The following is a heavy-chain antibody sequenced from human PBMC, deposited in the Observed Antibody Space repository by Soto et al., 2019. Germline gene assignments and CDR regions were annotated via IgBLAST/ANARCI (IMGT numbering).Heavy chain of an antibody. V-gene: IGHV3-23*01. D-gene: IGHD4-17*01. CDR1: GFTFNTYA. CDR2: ISGSGGST. J-gene: IGHJ4*02. CDR3: AKEGTTVTTNIDY. Sequence: EVQLLESGGGLVQPGGSLRLSCAASGFTFNTYAMIWVRQAPGKGLEWVSVISGSGGSTYYADSVKGRFTISRDNSMNTLYLQMNSLRAEDTAVYYCAKEGTTVTTNIDYWGQGTLVTVPS.